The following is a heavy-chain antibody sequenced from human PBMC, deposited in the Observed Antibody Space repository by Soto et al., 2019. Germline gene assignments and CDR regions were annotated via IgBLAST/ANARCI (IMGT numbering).Heavy chain of an antibody. V-gene: IGHV1-69*06. J-gene: IGHJ5*02. CDR1: GGTFGSDA. CDR3: ARDRTDSGYYTNWLDP. CDR2: IIPIFGTT. D-gene: IGHD3-22*01. Sequence: SVKVSCKASGGTFGSDAITWVRQAPGQGLEWVGRIIPIFGTTNYAQSLQGRVTISADKSTLTSYMELHSLTADDTALYYCARDRTDSGYYTNWLDPWGQGTQVTVSS.